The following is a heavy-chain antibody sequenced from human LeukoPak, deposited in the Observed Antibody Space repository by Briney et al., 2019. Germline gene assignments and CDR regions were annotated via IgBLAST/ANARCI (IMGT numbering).Heavy chain of an antibody. CDR2: TYYRSKWYS. CDR3: ARGSNNAFDI. D-gene: IGHD2-15*01. J-gene: IGHJ3*02. Sequence: SQTLSLTCAISGDSVYSNSAAWNWSRQSPSRGLEWLGNTYYRSKWYSDCAVSVRSRMTINPDTSKNQFSLQLNSVTPEDTAVYYCARGSNNAFDIWGQGTMVTVSS. V-gene: IGHV6-1*01. CDR1: GDSVYSNSAA.